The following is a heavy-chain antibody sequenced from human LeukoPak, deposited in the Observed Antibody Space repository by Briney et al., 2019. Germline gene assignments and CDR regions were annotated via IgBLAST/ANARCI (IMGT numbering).Heavy chain of an antibody. CDR3: AKHSSSWLFDY. J-gene: IGHJ4*02. D-gene: IGHD6-13*01. Sequence: PGGSLRLSCAPSGFTFNNYAMSWVRQAPGKGLEWVSAISGSGGSTYYADFVKGRFTISRANSKNTLYLQMNSLRAEDTAIYYCAKHSSSWLFDYWGQGTLVSVSS. CDR2: ISGSGGST. V-gene: IGHV3-23*01. CDR1: GFTFNNYA.